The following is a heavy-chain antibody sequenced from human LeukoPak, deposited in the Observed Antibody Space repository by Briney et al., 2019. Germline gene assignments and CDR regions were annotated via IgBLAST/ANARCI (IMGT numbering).Heavy chain of an antibody. CDR2: INWNGGST. Sequence: GGSLRLSCAASGFIFDDYGMSWVRQAPGNGLEWVSGINWNGGSTGYADSVKGRFTISRDNAKNSLYLQMNSLRAEDTALYHCAREAQGFGDLSGFDPWGQGTLATVSP. J-gene: IGHJ5*02. CDR3: AREAQGFGDLSGFDP. D-gene: IGHD3-10*01. CDR1: GFIFDDYG. V-gene: IGHV3-20*01.